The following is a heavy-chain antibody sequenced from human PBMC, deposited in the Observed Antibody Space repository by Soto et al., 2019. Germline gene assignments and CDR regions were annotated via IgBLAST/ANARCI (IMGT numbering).Heavy chain of an antibody. CDR2: IDWDDDK. CDR3: APSPGGFTVATYFFDY. D-gene: IGHD4-17*01. CDR1: GFSVSSKGMR. J-gene: IGHJ4*02. V-gene: IGHV2-70*04. Sequence: SGPTLVNPTHTLTLTCTFSGFSVSSKGMRVSWIRQPPGKALEWLARIDWDDDKVYSPSLRTRLAISKDPSKNQVVLTMTNVDPKDTATYYCAPSPGGFTVATYFFDYWGQGTLVTVSS.